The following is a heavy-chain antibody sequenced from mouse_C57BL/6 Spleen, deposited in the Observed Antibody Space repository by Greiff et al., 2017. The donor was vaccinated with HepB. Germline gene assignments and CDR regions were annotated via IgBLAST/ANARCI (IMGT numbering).Heavy chain of an antibody. CDR2: INYDGSST. Sequence: EVHLVESEGGLVQPGSSMKLSCTASGFTFSDYYMAWVRQVPEKGLEWVANINYDGSSTYYLDSLKSRFIISRDNAKNIIYLQMSSLKSEDTATYYCARGLYGSSFDYWGQGTTLTVSS. V-gene: IGHV5-16*01. D-gene: IGHD1-1*01. CDR3: ARGLYGSSFDY. CDR1: GFTFSDYY. J-gene: IGHJ2*01.